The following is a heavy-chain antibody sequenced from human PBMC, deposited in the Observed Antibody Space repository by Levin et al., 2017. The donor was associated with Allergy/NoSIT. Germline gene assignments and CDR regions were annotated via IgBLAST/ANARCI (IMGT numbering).Heavy chain of an antibody. V-gene: IGHV3-15*01. Sequence: PGGSLRLSCAASGFTFSNAWMSWVRQAPGKGLEWVGRIKSKTDGGTTDYAAPVKGRFTIPRDDPKNTLYLQMNSLKTEATAVYYCTTDLTVVVVAAHSALKPLHLFAGGDYWGQGTLVTVSS. D-gene: IGHD2-15*01. CDR1: GFTFSNAW. CDR3: TTDLTVVVVAAHSALKPLHLFAGGDY. J-gene: IGHJ4*02. CDR2: IKSKTDGGTT.